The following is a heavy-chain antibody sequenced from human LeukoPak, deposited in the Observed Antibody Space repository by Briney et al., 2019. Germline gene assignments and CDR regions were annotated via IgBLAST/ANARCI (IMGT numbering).Heavy chain of an antibody. CDR2: ISGSAAST. J-gene: IGHJ4*02. CDR1: GFTFRSYA. V-gene: IGHV3-23*01. D-gene: IGHD6-13*01. Sequence: GSLRLSCAASGFTFRSYAMSWVRQAPGKGLEWVSAISGSAASTYYADSVKGRFTISRDNSKNTLYLQMNSLRAEDTAVYYCAKATGAAGNRVIFDYWGQGTMVTVSS. CDR3: AKATGAAGNRVIFDY.